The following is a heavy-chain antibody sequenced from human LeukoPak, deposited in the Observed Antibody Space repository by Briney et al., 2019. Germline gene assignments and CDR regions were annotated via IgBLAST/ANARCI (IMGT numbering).Heavy chain of an antibody. J-gene: IGHJ4*02. CDR1: GFTVSSNY. Sequence: GGSLRLSCAASGFTVSSNYMSWVRQAPGKGLEWVSVIYSGGRTYYADSVKGRFTIPRDNSKNTLYLQMNSLRAEDTAVYYCARDLQVSTALDYWGQGTLVTVSS. D-gene: IGHD5-18*01. V-gene: IGHV3-66*02. CDR2: IYSGGRT. CDR3: ARDLQVSTALDY.